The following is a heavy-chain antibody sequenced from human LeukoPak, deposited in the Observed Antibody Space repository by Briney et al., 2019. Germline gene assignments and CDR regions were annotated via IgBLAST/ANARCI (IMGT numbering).Heavy chain of an antibody. V-gene: IGHV4-59*08. J-gene: IGHJ4*02. Sequence: SETQSLTCIVSGGSISSYYWSWIRQPPGKGLEWIGYIYYSGSTNYNPSLKSRVTISVATSKNQFSLKLSSVTAADTAVYYCARHSYSTSAGPYDYWGQGTLVTVSS. D-gene: IGHD6-6*01. CDR2: IYYSGST. CDR3: ARHSYSTSAGPYDY. CDR1: GGSISSYY.